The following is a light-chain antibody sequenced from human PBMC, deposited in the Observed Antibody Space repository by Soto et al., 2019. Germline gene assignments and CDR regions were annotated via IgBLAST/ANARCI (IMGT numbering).Light chain of an antibody. CDR3: QQYYTSPPGT. CDR2: EAS. CDR1: QNILNRY. Sequence: EIVLTQSPDTLSSSPGERATLSCRASQNILNRYLAWYQRKPGQAPRLLIYEASNRATGIPDRFSGSGFGTDFTLTISRLEPEDFAVYYCQQYYTSPPGTFGQGTKVEIK. J-gene: IGKJ1*01. V-gene: IGKV3-20*01.